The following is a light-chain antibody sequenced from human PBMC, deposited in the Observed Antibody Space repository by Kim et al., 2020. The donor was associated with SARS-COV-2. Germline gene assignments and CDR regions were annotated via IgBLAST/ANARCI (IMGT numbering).Light chain of an antibody. Sequence: VMTQSPATLSVSPGERATLSCRASQSVGSILAWYQQRPGQPPRLLIYDASTRATGIPARFSGSGSGTEFTLTISSLQSEDFAVYYCQQCNNWPSTFGQGTKVDIK. V-gene: IGKV3-15*01. CDR3: QQCNNWPST. CDR1: QSVGSI. J-gene: IGKJ1*01. CDR2: DAS.